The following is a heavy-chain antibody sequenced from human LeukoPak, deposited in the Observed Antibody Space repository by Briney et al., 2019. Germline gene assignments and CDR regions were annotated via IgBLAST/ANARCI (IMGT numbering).Heavy chain of an antibody. Sequence: SETLSLTCTVSGGSISSYYWSWIRQPPGKGLEWIGYIYYSGSTNYNPSLKSRVTISVDTSKNQFSLRLSSVTAADTAVYYCARDTINGANDYWGQGTLVTVSS. CDR2: IYYSGST. CDR3: ARDTINGANDY. D-gene: IGHD2-8*01. J-gene: IGHJ4*02. V-gene: IGHV4-59*01. CDR1: GGSISSYY.